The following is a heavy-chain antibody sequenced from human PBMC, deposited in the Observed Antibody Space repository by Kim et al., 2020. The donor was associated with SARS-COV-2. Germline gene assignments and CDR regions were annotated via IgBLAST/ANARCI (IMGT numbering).Heavy chain of an antibody. J-gene: IGHJ3*02. CDR2: IYYSGST. D-gene: IGHD3-22*01. CDR1: GGSISSYY. CDR3: ARYAIYYDSSGLRSDAFVI. V-gene: IGHV4-59*01. Sequence: SETLSLTCTVSGGSISSYYWSWIRQPPGKGLEWIGYIYYSGSTNYNPSLKSRVTISVDTSKNQFSLKLSSVTAADTAVYYCARYAIYYDSSGLRSDAFVIWGQGTIVTVSS.